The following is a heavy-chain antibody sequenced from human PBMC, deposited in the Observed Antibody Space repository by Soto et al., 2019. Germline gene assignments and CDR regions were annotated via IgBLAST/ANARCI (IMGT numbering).Heavy chain of an antibody. V-gene: IGHV1-69*12. CDR3: ARGITGTVTYFYGLDV. CDR2: IIPIFGTA. D-gene: IGHD1-20*01. J-gene: IGHJ6*01. CDR1: GGTFSSYA. Sequence: QVQLVQSGAEVKKPGSSMKVSCKASGGTFSSYAISWVRQAPGQGLEWMGGIIPIFGTADYAQKFHGRVTITADESTSQAYLELSSLRSEDTAVYYCARGITGTVTYFYGLDVWGQGTTVTVAS.